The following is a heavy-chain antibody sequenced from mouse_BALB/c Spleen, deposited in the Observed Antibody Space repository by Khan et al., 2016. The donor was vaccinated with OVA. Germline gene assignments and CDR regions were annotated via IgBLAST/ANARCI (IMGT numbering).Heavy chain of an antibody. CDR3: AGDGSQYNDAMDY. CDR2: ISYSGST. J-gene: IGHJ4*01. Sequence: EVQLQESGPGLVKPSQSLSLTCTVTGYSITSDYAWNWIRQFPGNKLEWMGYISYSGSTNYNPALKSRISITRDTSKNQFFLQLNSVTTEDTATYYCAGDGSQYNDAMDYWGQGTSVTVSS. CDR1: GYSITSDYA. V-gene: IGHV3-2*02. D-gene: IGHD2-3*01.